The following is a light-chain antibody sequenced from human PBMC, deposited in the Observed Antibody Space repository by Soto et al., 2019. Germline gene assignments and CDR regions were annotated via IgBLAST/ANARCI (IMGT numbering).Light chain of an antibody. CDR2: GAS. V-gene: IGKV3D-15*01. J-gene: IGKJ4*01. CDR1: PSVSRN. Sequence: EIVMTQSPATLSVSPVEIATLSCRASPSVSRNLAWYQQEPGQAPRLLIYGASSRATGIPDRFSGSGSGTDFTLTISRLQPEDFAVYYCKQYDNSFNFGGGNKVDIK. CDR3: KQYDNSFN.